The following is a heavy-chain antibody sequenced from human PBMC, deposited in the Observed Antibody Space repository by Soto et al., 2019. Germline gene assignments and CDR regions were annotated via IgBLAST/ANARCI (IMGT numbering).Heavy chain of an antibody. CDR1: GGSISSGGYY. V-gene: IGHV4-31*03. J-gene: IGHJ4*02. D-gene: IGHD5-18*01. CDR2: IYYSGST. CDR3: ARDWKDKAMAPYDYFDY. Sequence: SETLSLTCTVSGGSISSGGYYWSWIRQHPGKGLEWIGYIYYSGSTYYNPSLKSRVTISVDTSKNQFSLKLSSVTAADTAVYYCARDWKDKAMAPYDYFDYWGQGNLVTVSS.